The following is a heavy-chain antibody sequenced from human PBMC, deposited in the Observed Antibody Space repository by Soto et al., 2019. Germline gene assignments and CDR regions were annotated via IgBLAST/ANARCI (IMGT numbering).Heavy chain of an antibody. V-gene: IGHV3-33*01. CDR1: GFNFYNYG. J-gene: IGHJ6*02. CDR2: IRDDGVNK. D-gene: IGHD2-15*01. Sequence: QVQLVESGGGVVQPGRSLRLTCAASGFNFYNYGMHWVRQAPGKGLEWVAVIRDDGVNKYYADSVKGRFTISRDNPKSTEYLQMDSLRAEDTAVYYCARALGCAHYFCYGMDVWGQGTTVTVSS. CDR3: ARALGCAHYFCYGMDV.